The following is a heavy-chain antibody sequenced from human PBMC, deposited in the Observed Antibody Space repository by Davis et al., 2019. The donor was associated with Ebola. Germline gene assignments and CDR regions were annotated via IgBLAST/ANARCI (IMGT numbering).Heavy chain of an antibody. Sequence: AASVKVSCKASGYTFTSYDINWVRQAPGQGLERMGWISAYNGNTNYAQNVQGRVIMTSDTATTTAYMEVGSLRSDDTAVYYCARAQFPTTSDHWGQGTLVTVSS. CDR2: ISAYNGNT. D-gene: IGHD1-1*01. J-gene: IGHJ4*02. V-gene: IGHV1-18*01. CDR3: ARAQFPTTSDH. CDR1: GYTFTSYD.